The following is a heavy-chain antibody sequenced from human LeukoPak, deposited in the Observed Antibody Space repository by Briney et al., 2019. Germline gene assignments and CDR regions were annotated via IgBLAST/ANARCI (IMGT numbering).Heavy chain of an antibody. CDR1: GFTFSSYA. CDR3: ARDLDYSKGFDY. D-gene: IGHD4-11*01. Sequence: PGGSLRLSCAASGFTFSSYAMSWVRRAPGKGLEWVSAISGSGGSTYYADSVKGRFTISRDNSKNTLYLQMNSLRAEDTAVYYCARDLDYSKGFDYWGQGTLVTVSS. CDR2: ISGSGGST. J-gene: IGHJ4*02. V-gene: IGHV3-23*01.